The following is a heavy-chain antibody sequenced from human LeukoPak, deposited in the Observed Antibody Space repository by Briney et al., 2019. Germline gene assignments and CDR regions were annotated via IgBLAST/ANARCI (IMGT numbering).Heavy chain of an antibody. CDR1: GGSISSYY. J-gene: IGHJ6*03. D-gene: IGHD3-3*01. Sequence: PSETLSLTCTVSGGSISSYYWSWIRQPPGKGLEWIGNIYTSGSTNYNPFLKSRVTISVDTSKNQFSLKLSSVTAADTAVYYCARQTRGGYDFWSGYSNRFYMDVWGKGTTVTVSS. V-gene: IGHV4-4*09. CDR2: IYTSGST. CDR3: ARQTRGGYDFWSGYSNRFYMDV.